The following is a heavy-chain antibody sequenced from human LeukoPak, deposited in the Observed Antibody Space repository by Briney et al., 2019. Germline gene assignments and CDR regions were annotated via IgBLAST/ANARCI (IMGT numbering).Heavy chain of an antibody. Sequence: ASVKVSCKASGYTFTYYYMHWVRQAPGQGLEWMGIINPTGGGTSYAQKFQGRLTMSRDTSTSTVYMELSSLRSEDTAVYYCARDPTRILLWFGELLQSGPEYYFDYWGQGTLVTVSS. D-gene: IGHD3-10*01. CDR3: ARDPTRILLWFGELLQSGPEYYFDY. CDR2: INPTGGGT. V-gene: IGHV1-46*01. CDR1: GYTFTYYY. J-gene: IGHJ4*02.